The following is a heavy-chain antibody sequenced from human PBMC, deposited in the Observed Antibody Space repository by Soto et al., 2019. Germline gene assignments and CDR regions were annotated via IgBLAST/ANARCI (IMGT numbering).Heavy chain of an antibody. J-gene: IGHJ6*02. V-gene: IGHV3-30-3*01. CDR3: ARNRDRNLYGSDV. CDR2: ISYAGTNK. Sequence: PGGSLRLSCAASGFSFSTYAMHWVRQAPGKGLEWVALISYAGTNKYYTDSVKGRFTISRDNSKNTLFLQMNSLKDEDTAVYYCARNRDRNLYGSDVWGQGTTVTVSS. CDR1: GFSFSTYA.